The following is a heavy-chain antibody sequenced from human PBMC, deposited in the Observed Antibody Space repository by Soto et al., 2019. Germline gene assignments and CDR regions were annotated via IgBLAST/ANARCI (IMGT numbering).Heavy chain of an antibody. Sequence: SVKVSCKASGGTFSSYAISWVRQAPGQGLEWMGGIIPIFGTANYAQKFQGRVTITADESTSTAYMELSSLRSEDTAVYYCALRHSYGPYYYYYYMDVWGKGTTVTVSS. D-gene: IGHD5-18*01. J-gene: IGHJ6*03. CDR1: GGTFSSYA. CDR3: ALRHSYGPYYYYYYMDV. CDR2: IIPIFGTA. V-gene: IGHV1-69*13.